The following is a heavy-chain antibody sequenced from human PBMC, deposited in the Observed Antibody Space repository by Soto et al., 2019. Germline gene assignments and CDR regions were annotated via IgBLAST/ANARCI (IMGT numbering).Heavy chain of an antibody. CDR3: AVLIEFSSSSYFDY. V-gene: IGHV2-5*02. CDR2: IYWDDDK. D-gene: IGHD6-6*01. Sequence: SGPAGEPTQTLTLTCTFSGFSLITSVGGVGCVRQPPGKALEWLALIYWDDDKRYSPSLKSRLTITKDTSKNQVVLTMTNMDPVDTGTYYCAVLIEFSSSSYFDYWGQGALVTVSS. CDR1: GFSLITSVGG. J-gene: IGHJ4*02.